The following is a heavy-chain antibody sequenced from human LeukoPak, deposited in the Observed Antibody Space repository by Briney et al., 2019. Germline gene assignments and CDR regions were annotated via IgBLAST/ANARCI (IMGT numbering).Heavy chain of an antibody. V-gene: IGHV3-9*01. D-gene: IGHD3-9*01. Sequence: GGSLRLSCAASGFTFDDYAMHWVRQAPGKGLEWVSGISWNSGSIGYADPVKGRFTISRDNAKNSLYLQMNSLRAEDTALYYCAKDLLRAYYYGMDVWGQGTTVTVSS. CDR3: AKDLLRAYYYGMDV. CDR1: GFTFDDYA. CDR2: ISWNSGSI. J-gene: IGHJ6*02.